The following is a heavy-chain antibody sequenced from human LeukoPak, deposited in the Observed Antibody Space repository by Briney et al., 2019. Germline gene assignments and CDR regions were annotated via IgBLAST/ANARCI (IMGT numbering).Heavy chain of an antibody. CDR1: GGSISSYY. J-gene: IGHJ4*02. Sequence: PSETLSLTCAVSGGSISSYYWSWIRQPAGKGLEWIGRIYSTGSTNYNPSLKSRVTMSVDTSKNQFSLRLRSVTATDTAVYYCARQIASAGTAGFDFWGQGALVTVSS. CDR3: ARQIASAGTAGFDF. V-gene: IGHV4-4*07. CDR2: IYSTGST. D-gene: IGHD6-13*01.